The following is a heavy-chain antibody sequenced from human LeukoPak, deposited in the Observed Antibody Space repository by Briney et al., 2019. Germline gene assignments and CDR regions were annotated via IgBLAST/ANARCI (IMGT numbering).Heavy chain of an antibody. CDR3: TTSTGYRTSWSAFDI. CDR1: GYPFTTYY. D-gene: IGHD6-13*01. V-gene: IGHV1-2*02. J-gene: IGHJ3*02. CDR2: MHPASGAT. Sequence: ASVKVSCKASGYPFTTYYMHWVRQAPGQGLEWMGWMHPASGATYYAQKFQGGVTMTRDTSISTAYMELSRLTSDDTAVYYCTTSTGYRTSWSAFDIWGQGTMVSVTS.